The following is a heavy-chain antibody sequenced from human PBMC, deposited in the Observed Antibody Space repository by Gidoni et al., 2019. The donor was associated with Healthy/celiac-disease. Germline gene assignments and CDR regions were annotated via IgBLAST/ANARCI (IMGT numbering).Heavy chain of an antibody. J-gene: IGHJ6*02. V-gene: IGHV3-53*02. D-gene: IGHD3-22*01. CDR2: IFSGGST. Sequence: EVQLVETGGGLIQPGGSLRLSCAASGFTVSSNYMSWVRQAPGNGLECVSVIFSGGSTYYADSVKCRFTISRDNSKNTLYLQMNSLRAEDTAVYYCARDPRRDYYDSSGYYPSGMDVWGQGTTVTVSS. CDR1: GFTVSSNY. CDR3: ARDPRRDYYDSSGYYPSGMDV.